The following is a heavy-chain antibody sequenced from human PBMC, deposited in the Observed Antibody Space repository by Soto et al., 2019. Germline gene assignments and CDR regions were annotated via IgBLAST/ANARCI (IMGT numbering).Heavy chain of an antibody. CDR3: ARLRATYSNYPYFDS. Sequence: PGGSLRLSCAASGFMFNIYGMHWVRQAPGKGLEWVAVIWYDGSNKDYADSVKGRFTISRDNSKNTLYLQMNSLRAEDTAVYYCARLRATYSNYPYFDSWGQGTLVTVSS. CDR1: GFMFNIYG. D-gene: IGHD4-4*01. CDR2: IWYDGSNK. V-gene: IGHV3-33*01. J-gene: IGHJ4*02.